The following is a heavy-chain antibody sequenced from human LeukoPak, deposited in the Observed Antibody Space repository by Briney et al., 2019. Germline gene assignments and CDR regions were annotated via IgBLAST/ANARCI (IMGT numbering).Heavy chain of an antibody. CDR1: AFTFDEYA. J-gene: IGHJ3*02. CDR3: AKDLGGGLDAFDI. CDR2: ISWNSGSI. D-gene: IGHD2-15*01. Sequence: GGSLRLSCAASAFTFDEYAMHWVRQAPGKGLEWVSGISWNSGSIGYADSVKGRFTISRDNAKNSLYLQMNSLRAEDTALYYCAKDLGGGLDAFDIWGQGTMVTVSS. V-gene: IGHV3-9*01.